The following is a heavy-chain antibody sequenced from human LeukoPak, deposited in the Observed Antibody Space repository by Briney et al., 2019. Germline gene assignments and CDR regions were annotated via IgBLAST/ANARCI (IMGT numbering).Heavy chain of an antibody. CDR3: AGNYGPYYFDY. CDR2: IWYDGSNK. Sequence: GRSLRLSCAASEFTFSSYGMHWVRQAPGKGLEWVAVIWYDGSNKYYADSVKGRLTISRDNSKNTLYLQMNSLRAEDTAVYYCAGNYGPYYFDYWGQGTLVTVSS. CDR1: EFTFSSYG. V-gene: IGHV3-33*01. D-gene: IGHD3-10*01. J-gene: IGHJ4*02.